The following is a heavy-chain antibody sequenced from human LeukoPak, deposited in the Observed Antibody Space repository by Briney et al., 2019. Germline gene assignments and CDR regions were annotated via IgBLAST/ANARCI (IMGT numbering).Heavy chain of an antibody. Sequence: GSLRLSCAASGFTFSGYGMHWVHQAPGKGLEWVAFIRYDGSNKYYADSVKGRFTISRDNSKNTLYLQMNSLRAEDTAVYYCAKDGSRLEGLPIDYWGQGTLVTVSS. CDR3: AKDGSRLEGLPIDY. D-gene: IGHD3/OR15-3a*01. CDR1: GFTFSGYG. CDR2: IRYDGSNK. V-gene: IGHV3-30*02. J-gene: IGHJ4*02.